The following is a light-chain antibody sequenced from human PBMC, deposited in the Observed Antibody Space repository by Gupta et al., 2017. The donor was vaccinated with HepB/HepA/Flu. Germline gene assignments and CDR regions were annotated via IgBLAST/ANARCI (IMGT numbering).Light chain of an antibody. CDR1: TLGDKY. CDR3: QAWDTNTVI. V-gene: IGLV3-1*01. Sequence: SSGLTQPPSLSVSPGPTASITCSGDTLGDKYACWYQQRPGQSPVLVIYQDTERTSGSPERFSGSNSGNTATLTISGTQAMDEDDYDCQAWDTNTVIFGGGTKLTVL. CDR2: QDT. J-gene: IGLJ2*01.